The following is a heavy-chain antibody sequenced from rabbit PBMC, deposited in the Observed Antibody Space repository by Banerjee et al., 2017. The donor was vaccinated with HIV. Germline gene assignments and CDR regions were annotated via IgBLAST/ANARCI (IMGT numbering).Heavy chain of an antibody. CDR3: ARSYGGSSYGYFGL. Sequence: EESGGGLVKPEGSLTLTCTASGFDLSSYYWICWVRQAPGKGLEWIACIYVGSSGSTYYASWAKGRFTISKASSTTVTLQMTSLTAADTATYFCARSYGGSSYGYFGLWGPGTLVTVS. CDR2: IYVGSSGST. CDR1: GFDLSSYYW. J-gene: IGHJ4*01. V-gene: IGHV1S45*01. D-gene: IGHD8-1*01.